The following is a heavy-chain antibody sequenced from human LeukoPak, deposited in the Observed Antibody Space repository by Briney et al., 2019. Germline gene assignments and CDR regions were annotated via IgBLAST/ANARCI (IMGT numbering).Heavy chain of an antibody. CDR3: ARVGPDLGGGSLGP. D-gene: IGHD2-15*01. J-gene: IGHJ5*02. Sequence: ASVKVSCKASGYTFTSYGISWVRQAPGQGLEWMGWISAYNGNINYAQKLQGRVTMTRDTSISTAYMELSRLRSDDTAVYYCARVGPDLGGGSLGPWGQGTLVTVSS. CDR2: ISAYNGNI. V-gene: IGHV1-18*01. CDR1: GYTFTSYG.